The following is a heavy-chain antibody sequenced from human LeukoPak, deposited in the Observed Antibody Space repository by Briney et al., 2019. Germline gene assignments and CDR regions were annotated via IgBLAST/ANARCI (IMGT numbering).Heavy chain of an antibody. CDR2: TYYRSKWYN. D-gene: IGHD6-25*01. CDR3: ARDLVVAAPPYYYYGMDV. J-gene: IGHJ6*02. CDR1: GDSVSSNSAA. Sequence: SQTLSLTCVISGDSVSSNSAAWNWIRQSPSRGLEWLGRTYYRSKWYNDYAVSVKSRITINPDTSKNQFSLQLNSVTPEDTAVYYCARDLVVAAPPYYYYGMDVWGQGTTVTVSS. V-gene: IGHV6-1*01.